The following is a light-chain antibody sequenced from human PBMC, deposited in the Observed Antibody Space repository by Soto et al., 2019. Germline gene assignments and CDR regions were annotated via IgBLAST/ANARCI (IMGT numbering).Light chain of an antibody. J-gene: IGLJ1*01. CDR3: PVWDTRNDHHV. CDR2: YDS. V-gene: IGLV3-21*01. Sequence: SYELTQSPSVSVAPGQTATITGGGNNIGSKSVNWYQHKAGQAPVLVMSYDSDRPSGIPERFSGSNSGNTATLTLSRVESGDEADYYCPVWDTRNDHHVFGSGTKLTVL. CDR1: NIGSKS.